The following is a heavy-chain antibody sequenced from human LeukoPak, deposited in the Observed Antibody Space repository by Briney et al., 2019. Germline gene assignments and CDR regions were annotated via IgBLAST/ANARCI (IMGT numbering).Heavy chain of an antibody. J-gene: IGHJ4*02. CDR3: AREAQQLVHDY. Sequence: AASVKVSCKASGYTFTSYYMDWVRQAPGQGLEWMGIINPSGGSTSYAQKFQGRVTMTRDTSTSTVYMELSSLRSEDTAVYYCAREAQQLVHDYWGQGTLVTVSS. D-gene: IGHD6-13*01. CDR1: GYTFTSYY. V-gene: IGHV1-46*01. CDR2: INPSGGST.